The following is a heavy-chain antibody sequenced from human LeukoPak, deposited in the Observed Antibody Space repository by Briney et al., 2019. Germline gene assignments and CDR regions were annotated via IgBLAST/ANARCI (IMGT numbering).Heavy chain of an antibody. CDR3: ARDTTRDGFDY. CDR2: IYSGGST. J-gene: IGHJ4*02. V-gene: IGHV3-53*01. D-gene: IGHD5-24*01. Sequence: GGSLRLSCAASGFTFSSYWMHWVRQAPGKGLVWVSVIYSGGSTYYADSVKGRFTISRDNSKNTLYLQMNSLRAEDTAVYYCARDTTRDGFDYWGQGTLVTVSS. CDR1: GFTFSSYW.